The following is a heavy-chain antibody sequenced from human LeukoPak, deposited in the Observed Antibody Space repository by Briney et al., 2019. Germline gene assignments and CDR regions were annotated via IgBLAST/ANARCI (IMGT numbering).Heavy chain of an antibody. CDR2: INPSGGST. Sequence: ASVKVSCKASGYTFTSYYIYWVRQAPGQGLEWVGLINPSGGSTNYAQKLQGRVTMTRDMSTSTVYMEVNSLRSEDTAVYYCARGVHVRTYDSHQNYFDPWGQGTLVTVSS. J-gene: IGHJ5*02. V-gene: IGHV1-46*01. D-gene: IGHD3-22*01. CDR3: ARGVHVRTYDSHQNYFDP. CDR1: GYTFTSYY.